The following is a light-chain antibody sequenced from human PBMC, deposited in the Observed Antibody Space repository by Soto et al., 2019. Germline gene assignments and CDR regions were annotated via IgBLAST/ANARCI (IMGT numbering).Light chain of an antibody. J-gene: IGKJ5*01. Sequence: IALTHSPATLSLSPCKRATLSFSASQNISSYLIWYQQKPGQAPRLLIYGTSTRATGIPVRFSGSGSGTDFTLTISSLEPEDFAVYYCQQRSNWPRTFGQGTRLEIK. CDR1: QNISSY. V-gene: IGKV3-11*01. CDR3: QQRSNWPRT. CDR2: GTS.